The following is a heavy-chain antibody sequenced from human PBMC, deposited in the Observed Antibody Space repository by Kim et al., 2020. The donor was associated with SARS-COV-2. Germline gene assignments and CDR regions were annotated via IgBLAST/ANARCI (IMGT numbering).Heavy chain of an antibody. J-gene: IGHJ5*02. D-gene: IGHD3-3*01. V-gene: IGHV3-30*01. Sequence: SVKGRFTITRDNSKNTLYLQMNSLRAEDTAVYYCARDSYRESGYLSWFDPWGQGTLVTVSS. CDR3: ARDSYRESGYLSWFDP.